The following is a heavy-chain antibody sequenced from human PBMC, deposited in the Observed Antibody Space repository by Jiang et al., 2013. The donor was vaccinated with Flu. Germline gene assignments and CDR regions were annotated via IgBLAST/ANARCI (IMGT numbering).Heavy chain of an antibody. Sequence: WVRQAPGRGLEWMGGIMPMFGTTNYAQKLQGRVTITADESAGTAHMELRSLRSEGTAVYYCASRSYPWGDYYYGMDVWGQGTTVTVSS. CDR3: ASRSYPWGDYYYGMDV. CDR2: IMPMFGTT. D-gene: IGHD3-16*02. V-gene: IGHV1-69*01. J-gene: IGHJ6*02.